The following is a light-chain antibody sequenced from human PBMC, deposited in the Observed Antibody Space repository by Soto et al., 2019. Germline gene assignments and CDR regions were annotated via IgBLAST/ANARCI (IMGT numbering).Light chain of an antibody. V-gene: IGKV1-27*01. Sequence: DIQMTQSPSSLSASVGDRVTITCRASQGISNYLAWYQQKPGKVPQLLIYAASTLQSVVPSRFSGGGSGTDFTLTISSLRPEDVATYYCQKYNSAPYTFGQGTKLEIK. CDR1: QGISNY. J-gene: IGKJ2*01. CDR3: QKYNSAPYT. CDR2: AAS.